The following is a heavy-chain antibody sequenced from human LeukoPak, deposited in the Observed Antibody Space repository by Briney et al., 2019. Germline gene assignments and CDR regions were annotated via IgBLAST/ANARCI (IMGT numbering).Heavy chain of an antibody. J-gene: IGHJ4*02. V-gene: IGHV1-2*02. CDR1: GYTFIDYY. D-gene: IGHD6-13*01. Sequence: ASVKVSCKASGYTFIDYYMHWVRQAPGQGLEWMGWINPNSGGTNYAQRFQGRVTMTRDTSFSTAYMELSRLTSDDTAVYYCARDITPSGTLDYWGQGTLVTVSS. CDR3: ARDITPSGTLDY. CDR2: INPNSGGT.